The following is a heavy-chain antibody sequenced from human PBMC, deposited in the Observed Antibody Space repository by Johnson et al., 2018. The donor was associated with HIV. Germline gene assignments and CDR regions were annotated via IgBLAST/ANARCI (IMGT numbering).Heavy chain of an antibody. CDR2: ISWNSGSI. V-gene: IGHV3-9*01. Sequence: VQLVESGGGLVQPGRSLRLSCAASGFTFDDYAMHWVRQAPGKGLEWVSGISWNSGSIGYADSVKGRFTISRDNAKNSLYLQMNSLRAEDTALYYCAKVYYDSSGYGAFNIWGQGTMVTVS. J-gene: IGHJ3*02. D-gene: IGHD3-22*01. CDR3: AKVYYDSSGYGAFNI. CDR1: GFTFDDYA.